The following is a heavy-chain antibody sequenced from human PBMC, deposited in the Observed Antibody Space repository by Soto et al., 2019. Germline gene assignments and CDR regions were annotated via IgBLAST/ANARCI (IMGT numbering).Heavy chain of an antibody. V-gene: IGHV3-66*01. CDR2: IYSGGST. Sequence: GGSLRLSCVASGITVSSNYMSWVRQAPGKGLEWVSVIYSGGSTYYADSVKGRFTISRDNSKNTLYLQMNSLRAEDTAVYYCARAQLWFGEHTPNWFDPWGQGTLVTVSS. J-gene: IGHJ5*02. D-gene: IGHD3-10*01. CDR3: ARAQLWFGEHTPNWFDP. CDR1: GITVSSNY.